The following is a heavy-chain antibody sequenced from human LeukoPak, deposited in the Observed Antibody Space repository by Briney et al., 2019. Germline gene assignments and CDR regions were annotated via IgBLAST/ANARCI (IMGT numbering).Heavy chain of an antibody. V-gene: IGHV3-15*01. Sequence: PGGSLRLSCAASGFTFGNAWMSWVRQAPGKGLEWVGRIKSKTDGGTTDYAAPVKGRFTISRDDSKNTLYLQMNSLKTEDTAVYYCTTGEHCGGDCYSYWGQGTLVTVSS. J-gene: IGHJ4*02. CDR3: TTGEHCGGDCYSY. CDR1: GFTFGNAW. D-gene: IGHD2-21*02. CDR2: IKSKTDGGTT.